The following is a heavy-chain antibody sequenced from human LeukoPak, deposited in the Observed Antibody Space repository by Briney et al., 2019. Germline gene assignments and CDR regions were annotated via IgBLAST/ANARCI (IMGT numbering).Heavy chain of an antibody. V-gene: IGHV3-30*03. J-gene: IGHJ4*02. D-gene: IGHD3-22*01. CDR1: GFTFSNYD. Sequence: GGSLRLSCAASGFTFSNYDMHWVRQAPGKGLEWVAVISYDGTNKYYADSVKGRFTISRDNSKNTLYLQMNSLRAEDTAVYYCARDQYYYDSSDVDYWGQGTLVTVSS. CDR2: ISYDGTNK. CDR3: ARDQYYYDSSDVDY.